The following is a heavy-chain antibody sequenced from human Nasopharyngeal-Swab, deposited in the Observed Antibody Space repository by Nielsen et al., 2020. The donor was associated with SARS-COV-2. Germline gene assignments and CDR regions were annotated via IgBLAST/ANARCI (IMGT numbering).Heavy chain of an antibody. J-gene: IGHJ4*02. CDR3: ARDRGDLRKYHFDY. Sequence: SETLSLTCTVSGGSVSRGSHYWTWIRQPPGKELEWIGYIFYTGNTNYNPSLESRVTMSIDTSKNQFSLKLSSVTAADTAVYYCARDRGDLRKYHFDYWGRGTLVTVSS. CDR2: IFYTGNT. CDR1: GGSVSRGSHY. D-gene: IGHD2-2*01. V-gene: IGHV4-61*01.